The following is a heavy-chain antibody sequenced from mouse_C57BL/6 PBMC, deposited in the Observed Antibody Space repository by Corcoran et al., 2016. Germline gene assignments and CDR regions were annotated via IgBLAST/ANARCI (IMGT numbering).Heavy chain of an antibody. V-gene: IGHV9-3*01. CDR1: GYTFTTYG. J-gene: IGHJ2*01. D-gene: IGHD2-3*01. Sequence: QIQLVQSGPELKKPGETVKISCKASGYTFTTYGMSWVKQAPGKGLKWMGWINTYSGVPTYADDFKGRFAFSLETSASTAYLQINNLKNEDTATYFGARSGYFYVDYWGQGTTLTVSS. CDR2: INTYSGVP. CDR3: ARSGYFYVDY.